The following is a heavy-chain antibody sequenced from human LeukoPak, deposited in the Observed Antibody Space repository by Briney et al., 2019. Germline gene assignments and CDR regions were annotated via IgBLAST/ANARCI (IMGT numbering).Heavy chain of an antibody. CDR3: ARPSPVVPAASPYDAFDI. Sequence: GASVKVSCKASGYTFTGYYMNWVRQAPGQGLEWMGWINPNSGGTNYAQRFQGRVTMTRDTSISTAYMELSRLRSDDTAVYYCARPSPVVPAASPYDAFDIWGQGTMVTVSS. V-gene: IGHV1-2*02. D-gene: IGHD2-2*01. CDR1: GYTFTGYY. J-gene: IGHJ3*02. CDR2: INPNSGGT.